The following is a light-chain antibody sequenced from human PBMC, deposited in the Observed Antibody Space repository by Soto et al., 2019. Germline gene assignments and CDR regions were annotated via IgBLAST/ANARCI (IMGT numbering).Light chain of an antibody. CDR2: GAS. V-gene: IGKV3-20*01. CDR3: HQYGTAPLT. CDR1: QSVAANY. Sequence: EIGMTLSPATLSVSPGERATLSCRASQSVAANYLAWYQQKRGQAPRLLIYGASSRATGIPDRFSGSGSGTDFTLTISRLEPEDFSVYYCHQYGTAPLTFGPGTKVDNK. J-gene: IGKJ3*01.